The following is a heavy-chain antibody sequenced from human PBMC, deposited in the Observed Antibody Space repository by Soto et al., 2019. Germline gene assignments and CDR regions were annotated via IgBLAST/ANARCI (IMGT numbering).Heavy chain of an antibody. CDR1: GFTFSSYA. CDR2: ISYDGSNK. D-gene: IGHD6-19*01. CDR3: ASQGSGWFASGALDY. V-gene: IGHV3-30-3*01. J-gene: IGHJ4*02. Sequence: GGSLRLSCAASGFTFSSYAMHWVRQAPGKGLEWVAVISYDGSNKYYADSVKGRFTISRDNSKNTLYLQMNSLRAEDTAVYYCASQGSGWFASGALDYWGQGTLVTSPQ.